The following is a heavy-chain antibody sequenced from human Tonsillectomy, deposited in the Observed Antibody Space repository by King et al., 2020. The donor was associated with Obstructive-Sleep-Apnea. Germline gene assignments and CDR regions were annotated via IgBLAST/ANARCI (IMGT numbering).Heavy chain of an antibody. D-gene: IGHD3-9*01. V-gene: IGHV2-5*02. CDR1: GFSLTTRAVG. J-gene: IGHJ4*02. CDR2: IYWDDDR. CDR3: AHVGDRPYYAVLNGYYSRLLDS. Sequence: ITLKESGPTLVKPPQTLTLTCTVSGFSLTTRAVGVGWIRQPPGQALEFLALIYWDDDRRFNPSLKSRLTITRDTPKNQVVLTMTNLDPADTATYYCAHVGDRPYYAVLNGYYSRLLDSWGQGTLVTVSS.